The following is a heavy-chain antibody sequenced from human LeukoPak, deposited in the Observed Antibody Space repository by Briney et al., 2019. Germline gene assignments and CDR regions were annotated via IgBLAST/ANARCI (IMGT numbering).Heavy chain of an antibody. J-gene: IGHJ3*02. V-gene: IGHV3-23*01. Sequence: GGSLRLSCAASGFTFSSSAMSWVRQAPGKGLEWVSSISGSGGSTYYADSVKGRFTISRDNSKNTPYLQMNSLRAEDTAVYYCAKCMVRGVIYAFDIWGQGTMVTVSS. CDR3: AKCMVRGVIYAFDI. D-gene: IGHD3-10*01. CDR2: ISGSGGST. CDR1: GFTFSSSA.